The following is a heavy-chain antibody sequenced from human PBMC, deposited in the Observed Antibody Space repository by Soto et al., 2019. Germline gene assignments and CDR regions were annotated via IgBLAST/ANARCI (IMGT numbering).Heavy chain of an antibody. CDR3: AREYSSSSQYLYFDV. Sequence: QVELVQSGAEVKKPGSSVKVSCQASEDTFRNYAISWVRQAPGQGLEWMGGIIPIFGTANYAQKFQGRVTITADTSANTVYLELSSLRSEDTAVYYCAREYSSSSQYLYFDVWGRGTLVTVSS. CDR2: IIPIFGTA. V-gene: IGHV1-69*06. CDR1: EDTFRNYA. J-gene: IGHJ2*01. D-gene: IGHD6-6*01.